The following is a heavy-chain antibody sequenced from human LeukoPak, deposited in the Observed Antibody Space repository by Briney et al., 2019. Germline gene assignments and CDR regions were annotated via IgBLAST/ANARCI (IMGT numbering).Heavy chain of an antibody. V-gene: IGHV4-59*01. J-gene: IGHJ4*02. Sequence: SETLSLTCTVSGGSISSYYWSWTRQPPGKGLEWIGYIYYSGSTNYNPSLKSRVTISVDTSKNQFSLKLSSVTAADTAVYYCARLRWLQLIDYWGQGTLVTVSS. D-gene: IGHD5-24*01. CDR3: ARLRWLQLIDY. CDR2: IYYSGST. CDR1: GGSISSYY.